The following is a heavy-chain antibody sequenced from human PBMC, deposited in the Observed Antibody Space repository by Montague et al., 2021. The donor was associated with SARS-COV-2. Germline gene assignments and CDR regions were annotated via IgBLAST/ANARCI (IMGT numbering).Heavy chain of an antibody. CDR1: GDSVSSTSAS. V-gene: IGHV6-1*01. D-gene: IGHD3-3*02. CDR2: TYYRSWRRS. J-gene: IGHJ3*01. CDR3: ASAFYGDHWAFDV. Sequence: CAISGDSVSSTSASWNWIRQSPSRGLEWLGRTYYRSWRRSQYPGSLESRITISGDTSKNKFSLQLNSVTPEDTAVYYCASAFYGDHWAFDVWGQGTMVTVSS.